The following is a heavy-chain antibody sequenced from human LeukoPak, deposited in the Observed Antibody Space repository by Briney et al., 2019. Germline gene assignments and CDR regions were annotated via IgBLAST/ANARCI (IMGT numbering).Heavy chain of an antibody. CDR3: ANQDGSGSPFDY. Sequence: GGSLRLSCAASGFIFSTSWMNWVRQAPGKGLEWVANINQDGSTKYYVDSVRGRFTISRDNAKNSLYLQMNSLRADDTAVYYCANQDGSGSPFDYWGQGTLVTVSS. D-gene: IGHD3-10*01. J-gene: IGHJ4*02. V-gene: IGHV3-7*05. CDR1: GFIFSTSW. CDR2: INQDGSTK.